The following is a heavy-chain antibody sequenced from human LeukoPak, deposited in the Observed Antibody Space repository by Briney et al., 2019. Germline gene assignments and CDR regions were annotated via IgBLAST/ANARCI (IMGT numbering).Heavy chain of an antibody. V-gene: IGHV4-34*01. CDR2: INHSGST. CDR1: GGSFTGYY. CDR3: ARHRGYSYGFDDFNI. D-gene: IGHD5-18*01. J-gene: IGHJ3*02. Sequence: SETLSLTCAVYGGSFTGYYWSWIRQPPGKGLEWIGEINHSGSTNYNPPLKSRVTISVDTSKNQFSLKLSSVTAADTAVYYCARHRGYSYGFDDFNIWGQGTMVIVSS.